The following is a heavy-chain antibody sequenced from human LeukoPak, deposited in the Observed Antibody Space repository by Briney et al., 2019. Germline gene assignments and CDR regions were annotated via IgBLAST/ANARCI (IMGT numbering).Heavy chain of an antibody. CDR1: GFTFSSYA. CDR3: AKDYYYDSSGEVDAFDI. D-gene: IGHD3-22*01. J-gene: IGHJ3*02. V-gene: IGHV3-23*01. Sequence: GGSLRLSCAASGFTFSSYAMSWVRQAPGKGLEWVSPISGSGGSTYYADSVKGRFTISRDNSKNTLYLQMNSLRAEDTAVYYCAKDYYYDSSGEVDAFDIWGQGTMVTVSS. CDR2: ISGSGGST.